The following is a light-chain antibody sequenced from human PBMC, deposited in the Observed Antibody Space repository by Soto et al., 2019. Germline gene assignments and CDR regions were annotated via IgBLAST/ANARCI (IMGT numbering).Light chain of an antibody. CDR3: QSYDSSLSGYV. J-gene: IGLJ1*01. CDR1: SSNIGAGYD. V-gene: IGLV1-40*01. CDR2: DDN. Sequence: QAVVTQPPSVSGAPGQRVTISCTGSSSNIGAGYDLHWYQQLPGTAPKLLIYDDNNRPSGVPDRFSGSKSGTSASLAITGLQAEDEDEYYCQSYDSSLSGYVFGTGTKLTVL.